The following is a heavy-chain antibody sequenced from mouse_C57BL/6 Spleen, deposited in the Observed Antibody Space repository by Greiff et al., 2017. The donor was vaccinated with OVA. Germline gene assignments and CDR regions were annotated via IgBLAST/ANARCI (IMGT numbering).Heavy chain of an antibody. CDR2: IDPSDSYT. V-gene: IGHV1-69*01. J-gene: IGHJ4*01. D-gene: IGHD1-1*01. Sequence: QVQLQQSGAELVMPGASVKLSCKASGYTFTSYWMHWVKQRPGQGLEWIGEIDPSDSYTNYNQKFKGKSTLTVDKSSSTAYMQLSSLTSEDSAVYYCARRGIYYYGSSYWAMDYWGQGTSVTVSS. CDR1: GYTFTSYW. CDR3: ARRGIYYYGSSYWAMDY.